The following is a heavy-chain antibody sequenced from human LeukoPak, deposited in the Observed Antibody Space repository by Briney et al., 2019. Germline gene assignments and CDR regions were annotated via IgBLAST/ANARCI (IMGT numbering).Heavy chain of an antibody. Sequence: GRSLRLSCAASGFTFSSYGMHWVRQAPGKGLEWVAVISYDGSNKYYADSVKGRFTISRDNSKNTLYLQMNSLRAEDTAVYYCAKDAAIAARPLQYFQHWGQGTLVTVSS. CDR2: ISYDGSNK. J-gene: IGHJ1*01. CDR1: GFTFSSYG. CDR3: AKDAAIAARPLQYFQH. V-gene: IGHV3-30*18. D-gene: IGHD6-6*01.